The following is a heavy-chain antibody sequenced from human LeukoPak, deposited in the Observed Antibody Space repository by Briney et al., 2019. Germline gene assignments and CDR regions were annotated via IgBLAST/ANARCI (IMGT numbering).Heavy chain of an antibody. CDR3: ARLTISGYYNPSAFDY. V-gene: IGHV4-4*07. CDR1: GGSISSYY. CDR2: IYTSGST. D-gene: IGHD3-3*01. J-gene: IGHJ4*02. Sequence: PSETLSLTCTVSGGSISSYYWSWIRQPAGKGLEWIGRIYTSGSTNYNPPLKSRVTMSVDTSKNQFSLKLSSVTAADTAVYYCARLTISGYYNPSAFDYWGQGTLVTVSS.